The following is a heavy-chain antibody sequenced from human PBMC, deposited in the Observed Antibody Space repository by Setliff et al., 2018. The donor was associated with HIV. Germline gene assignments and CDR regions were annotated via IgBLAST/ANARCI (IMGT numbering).Heavy chain of an antibody. Sequence: GASVKVSCKASGYTISTYLIAWVRQAPGQGLEWMGWISPFNGNTNYAQKLQGRLTVTTDTSTSTAYMELRSLRSDDTAVYYCARATSGTIHDFWGQGTPVTVSS. CDR2: ISPFNGNT. D-gene: IGHD3-10*01. CDR3: ARATSGTIHDF. V-gene: IGHV1-18*01. J-gene: IGHJ4*02. CDR1: GYTISTYL.